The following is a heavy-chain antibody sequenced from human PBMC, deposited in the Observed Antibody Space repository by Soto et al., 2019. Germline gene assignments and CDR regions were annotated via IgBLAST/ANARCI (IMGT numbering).Heavy chain of an antibody. CDR3: ARGRIAAAGTFYY. CDR1: GYTXTSYD. CDR2: MNPNSGNT. J-gene: IGHJ4*02. Sequence: SXKVSCKASGYTXTSYDIHWVRQATGQGLEWMGWMNPNSGNTGYAQKFQGRVTMTRNTSISTAYMELSSLRSEDTAVYYCARGRIAAAGTFYYWGQGTLVTVSS. V-gene: IGHV1-8*01. D-gene: IGHD6-13*01.